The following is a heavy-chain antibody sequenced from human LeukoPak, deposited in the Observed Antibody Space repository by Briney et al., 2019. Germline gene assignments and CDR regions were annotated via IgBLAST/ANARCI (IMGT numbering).Heavy chain of an antibody. CDR1: GYSLPATA. D-gene: IGHD1-26*01. V-gene: IGHV5-51*01. Sequence: GESLKISCKVPGYSLPATASAGCARCPGKAWSGWGSSILVTYSPSFQGQVTISVDKSINTAYLQWSSLQASDTAMYYCGMSGDRVPLQDDVFDVWGQGTMVTVST. J-gene: IGHJ3*01. CDR2: SILVT. CDR3: GMSGDRVPLQDDVFDV.